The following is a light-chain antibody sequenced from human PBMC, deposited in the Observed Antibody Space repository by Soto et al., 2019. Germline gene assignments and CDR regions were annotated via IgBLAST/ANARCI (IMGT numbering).Light chain of an antibody. CDR2: EVT. V-gene: IGLV2-23*02. J-gene: IGLJ1*01. Sequence: QSVLTQPASVSGSPGQSITISCTGTSSDVGNYNLVSWYQHHTGKAPNLMISEVTKRPSGVSDRFSGSKSGNTSSLTISGLQAEDEADYYCCSYAGSSTYDFGTGTKVTVL. CDR1: SSDVGNYNL. CDR3: CSYAGSSTYD.